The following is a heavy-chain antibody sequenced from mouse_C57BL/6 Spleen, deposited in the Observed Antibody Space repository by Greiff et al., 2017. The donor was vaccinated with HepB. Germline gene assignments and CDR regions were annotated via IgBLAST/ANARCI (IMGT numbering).Heavy chain of an antibody. D-gene: IGHD2-3*01. CDR2: ISSGGSYT. Sequence: EVQLVESGGDLVKPGGSLKLSCAASGFTFSSYGMSWVRQTPDKRLEWVATISSGGSYTYYPDSVKGRFTISRDNAKNTLYLQMSSLKSEDTAMYYCARRPDGYFDYWGQGTTLTVSS. CDR3: ARRPDGYFDY. V-gene: IGHV5-6*01. CDR1: GFTFSSYG. J-gene: IGHJ2*01.